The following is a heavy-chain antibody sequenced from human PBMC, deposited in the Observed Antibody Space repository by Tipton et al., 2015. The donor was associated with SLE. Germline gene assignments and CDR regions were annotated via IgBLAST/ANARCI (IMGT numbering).Heavy chain of an antibody. CDR2: IYYSGST. Sequence: TLSLTCNVSGGSISSISDSWAWIRQPPGKGLEWIGTIYYSGSTYFNPSLKSRVTIPVDTPKNQFSLKLSSVTAADTAVYYCARGYCTGGVCFGRGYFDYWGQGTRVTVSA. J-gene: IGHJ4*02. CDR1: GGSISSISDS. V-gene: IGHV4-39*07. CDR3: ARGYCTGGVCFGRGYFDY. D-gene: IGHD2-8*02.